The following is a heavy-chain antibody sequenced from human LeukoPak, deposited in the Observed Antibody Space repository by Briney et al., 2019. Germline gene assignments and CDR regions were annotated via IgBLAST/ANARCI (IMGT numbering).Heavy chain of an antibody. CDR3: ARGEVYYDFWSGYSPYYFDY. V-gene: IGHV4-34*01. Sequence: PSETLSLTCAVYGGSFSGYYWSWIRQPPGKGLEWIGEINHSGSTNYNPSLKSRVTTSVDTSKNQFSLKLSSVTAADTAVYYCARGEVYYDFWSGYSPYYFDYWGQGTLVTVSS. D-gene: IGHD3-3*01. J-gene: IGHJ4*02. CDR2: INHSGST. CDR1: GGSFSGYY.